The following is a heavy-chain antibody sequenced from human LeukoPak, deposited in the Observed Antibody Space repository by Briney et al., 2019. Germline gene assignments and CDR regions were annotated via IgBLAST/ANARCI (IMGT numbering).Heavy chain of an antibody. J-gene: IGHJ4*02. CDR1: GGTFSSYA. CDR2: IIPILGIA. Sequence: SVKVSCKASGGTFSSYAISWVRQAPGQGLEWMGRIIPILGIANYAQKFQGRVTITADKSTSTAYMELSSLRSEDTAVYYCARDSRLWFGELLTDYWGQGTLVTVSS. D-gene: IGHD3-10*01. V-gene: IGHV1-69*04. CDR3: ARDSRLWFGELLTDY.